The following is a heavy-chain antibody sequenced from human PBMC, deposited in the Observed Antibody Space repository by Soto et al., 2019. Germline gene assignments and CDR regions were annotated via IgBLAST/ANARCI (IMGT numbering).Heavy chain of an antibody. Sequence: GGSLRLSCAGSGFTFGDSYMSWIRQAPGKGLEWLSYISPGSRYPAYADSVKGRFTISRDNAKRSLYLQMMSLTAEDTAMFYCARPRYYYDSTTYSDGQPADYWGLGTLVTVSS. V-gene: IGHV3-11*06. CDR3: ARPRYYYDSTTYSDGQPADY. J-gene: IGHJ4*02. D-gene: IGHD3-22*01. CDR2: ISPGSRYP. CDR1: GFTFGDSY.